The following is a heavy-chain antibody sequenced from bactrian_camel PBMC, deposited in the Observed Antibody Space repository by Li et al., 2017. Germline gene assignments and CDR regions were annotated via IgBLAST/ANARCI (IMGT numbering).Heavy chain of an antibody. CDR3: AAEGYDGSCRVGGQFDY. Sequence: HVQLVESGGGSVQTGGSLRLSCAVAGYTSRSNCLGWFRRTDEQEREGLAAIFSGGPYTYYADWVKGRFTMSQDADKNTLYLQMNNLKPEDTGMYYCAAEGYDGSCRVGGQFDYWGQGTQVTVS. D-gene: IGHD6*01. J-gene: IGHJ4*01. V-gene: IGHV3S1*01. CDR2: IFSGGPYT. CDR1: GYTSRSNC.